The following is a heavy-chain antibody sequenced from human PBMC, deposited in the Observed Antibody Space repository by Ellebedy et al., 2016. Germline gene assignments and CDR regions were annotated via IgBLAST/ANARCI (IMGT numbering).Heavy chain of an antibody. V-gene: IGHV3-23*01. CDR1: GFTFSSYA. J-gene: IGHJ4*02. Sequence: GESLKISXAASGFTFSSYAMSWVRQAPGKGLEWVSAISGSGGSTYYADSVKGRFTISRDNSKNTLYLQMNSLRAEDTAVYYCAKVHSSWYVDYWGQGTLVTVSS. CDR3: AKVHSSWYVDY. D-gene: IGHD6-13*01. CDR2: ISGSGGST.